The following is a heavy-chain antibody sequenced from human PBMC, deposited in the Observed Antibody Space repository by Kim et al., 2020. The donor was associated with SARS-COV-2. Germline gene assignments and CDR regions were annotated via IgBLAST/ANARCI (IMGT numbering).Heavy chain of an antibody. CDR1: GFTFSDYY. D-gene: IGHD6-13*01. J-gene: IGHJ5*01. CDR2: ISSTTGYT. Sequence: GGSLRLSCAASGFTFSDYYMSWIRQAPGKGLEWVSYISSTTGYTKYADSVKGRFTISRDNAKNSLHLQMNSLRAEDTAVYYCARVVLGSSSWYWFDSWGQGPPVTVSS. CDR3: ARVVLGSSSWYWFDS. V-gene: IGHV3-11*05.